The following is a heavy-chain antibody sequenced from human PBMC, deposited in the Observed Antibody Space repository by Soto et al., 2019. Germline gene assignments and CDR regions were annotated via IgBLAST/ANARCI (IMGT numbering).Heavy chain of an antibody. Sequence: PGGSLRLSCAASGFPFSSYAMSWVRQAPGKGLEWVSSLSSGRYLYYEDSVKGRFTVSRETAKNSLYLQMNSLRAEDTAVYYCARTLTSTMTTYLLTYWGQGALVTVSS. D-gene: IGHD4-17*01. V-gene: IGHV3-21*01. CDR1: GFPFSSYA. J-gene: IGHJ4*02. CDR2: LSSGRYL. CDR3: ARTLTSTMTTYLLTY.